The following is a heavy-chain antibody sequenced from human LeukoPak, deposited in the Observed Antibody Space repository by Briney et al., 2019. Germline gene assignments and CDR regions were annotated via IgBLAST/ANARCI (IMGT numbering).Heavy chain of an antibody. CDR3: ARERDVGTYYYYYGLDV. Sequence: SETLSLTCTVSGGSINNHYWSWIRQPPGKGLEWIGYIYYSGSTNYNPPFKSRATISVDTSKNQFSLKLTSVTAADTAVYYCARERDVGTYYYYYGLDVWGQGTTVTVSS. D-gene: IGHD1-26*01. V-gene: IGHV4-59*11. CDR1: GGSINNHY. J-gene: IGHJ6*02. CDR2: IYYSGST.